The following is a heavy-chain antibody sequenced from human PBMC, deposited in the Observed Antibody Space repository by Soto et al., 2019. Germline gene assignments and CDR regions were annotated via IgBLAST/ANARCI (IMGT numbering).Heavy chain of an antibody. CDR2: ISHDGSNK. V-gene: IGHV3-30*03. D-gene: IGHD3-10*01. Sequence: GGSLRLSCAASGFIFNNYGMHWVRQAPGKGLEWVALISHDGSNKYYADYLKGRSTISRDNSKNTLYLQMNSLRAEDTAVYYCARDRPVKARSGSLSFWGRGTLVTVSS. J-gene: IGHJ4*02. CDR3: ARDRPVKARSGSLSF. CDR1: GFIFNNYG.